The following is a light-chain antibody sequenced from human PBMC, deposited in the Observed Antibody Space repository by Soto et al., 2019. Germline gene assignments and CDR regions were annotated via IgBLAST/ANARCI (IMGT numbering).Light chain of an antibody. CDR2: GAS. J-gene: IGKJ4*01. Sequence: EIVLTQSPGTLSLSPGERATLSCRASQSVSSSYLAWYQQKPGQAPRLLIYGASSRATGIPDRFSGSGSGTDFTLTSSRLEPEDFAVLYCQQSGSSPLTFGGGTKVEIK. CDR3: QQSGSSPLT. CDR1: QSVSSSY. V-gene: IGKV3-20*01.